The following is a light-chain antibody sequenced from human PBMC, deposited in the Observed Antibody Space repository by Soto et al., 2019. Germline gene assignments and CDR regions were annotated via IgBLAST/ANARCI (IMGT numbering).Light chain of an antibody. CDR1: SSDVGGYNY. V-gene: IGLV2-14*01. CDR3: SSFTNTKTVV. CDR2: EVS. Sequence: QSALTQPASVSGSPGQSITISCTGTSSDVGGYNYVSWYQQHPGKAPKLIIYEVSNRPSGVSNRFSGSKSGNTASLTISGLQPEDESDYYCSSFTNTKTVVFGGGTQLTVL. J-gene: IGLJ2*01.